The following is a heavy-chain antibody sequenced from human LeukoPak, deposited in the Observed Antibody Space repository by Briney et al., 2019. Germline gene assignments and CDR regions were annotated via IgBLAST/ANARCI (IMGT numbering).Heavy chain of an antibody. J-gene: IGHJ5*02. D-gene: IGHD2-8*01. CDR1: GGSMSSYY. V-gene: IGHV4-59*01. CDR3: ARDNDNGFDP. Sequence: SGTLSLTCSVSGGSMSSYYWSWIRQPPGKGLEWIGYIYDSGSSDYSGSSDYNPSLRSRVTISLDTSKKQFSLTLRFVTAADTAVYYCARDNDNGFDPWGQGTLVTVSS. CDR2: IYDSGSSDYSGSS.